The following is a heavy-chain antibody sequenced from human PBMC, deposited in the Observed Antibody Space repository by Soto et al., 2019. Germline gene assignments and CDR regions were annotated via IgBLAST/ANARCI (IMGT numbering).Heavy chain of an antibody. CDR1: GGSISSGGYY. CDR2: IYYSGST. D-gene: IGHD3-10*01. J-gene: IGHJ4*02. V-gene: IGHV4-31*03. Sequence: SETLSLTCTVSGGSISSGGYYWSWIRQHPGKGLEWIGYIYYSGSTYYNPSLKSRVTISVDTSKTQFSLKLSSVTAADTAVYYFARGVTLVRGVIHTPYFDYWGQGALVTVSS. CDR3: ARGVTLVRGVIHTPYFDY.